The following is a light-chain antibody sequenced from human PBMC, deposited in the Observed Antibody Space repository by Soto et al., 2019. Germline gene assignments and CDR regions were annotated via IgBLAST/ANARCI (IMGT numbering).Light chain of an antibody. V-gene: IGKV3-11*01. J-gene: IGKJ2*03. CDR2: DAS. CDR1: QSVSSY. Sequence: EIVLTQSPATLSLSPGERATLSCRASQSVSSYLAWYQQRPGQAPRLLIYDASNRATGIPARFSGSGSGTAFTLNITSLEPEDFAVSYCQKRRNWPLYSFGPGTKLEIK. CDR3: QKRRNWPLYS.